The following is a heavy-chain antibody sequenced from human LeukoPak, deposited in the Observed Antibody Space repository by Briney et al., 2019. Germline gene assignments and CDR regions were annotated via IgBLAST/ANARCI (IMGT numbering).Heavy chain of an antibody. CDR1: GFTFSSYW. D-gene: IGHD2-2*01. CDR3: ARERGVRYQLLSTRQSAFDI. J-gene: IGHJ3*02. Sequence: GGSLRLSCAASGFTFSSYWMTWVRQAPGKGLEWVAFIRYDGSNKYYADSVKGRFTISRDNSKNTLYLQMNSLRAEDTAVYYCARERGVRYQLLSTRQSAFDIWGQGTMVTVSS. CDR2: IRYDGSNK. V-gene: IGHV3-30*02.